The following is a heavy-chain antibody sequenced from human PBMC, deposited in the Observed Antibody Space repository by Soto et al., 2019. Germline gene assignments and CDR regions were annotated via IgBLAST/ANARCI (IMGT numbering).Heavy chain of an antibody. CDR3: ARARGGDSGDYASLFDR. J-gene: IGHJ5*02. Sequence: SETLSLTCTVFGGSVSIGDYLWSWIRQRPGKGLEWIGYIHDSGNTYYNPSLKSRVTSSLDTSKTQFSLKVTSMTAADTAVYFCARARGGDSGDYASLFDRWGQGNLVTVSS. CDR1: GGSVSIGDYL. V-gene: IGHV4-30-4*01. CDR2: IHDSGNT. D-gene: IGHD4-17*01.